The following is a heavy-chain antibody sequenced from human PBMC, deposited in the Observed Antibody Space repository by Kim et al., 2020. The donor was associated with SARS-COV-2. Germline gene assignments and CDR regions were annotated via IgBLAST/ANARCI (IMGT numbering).Heavy chain of an antibody. Sequence: GWSLRLSCAASGFTFSSYGMHWVRQAPGKGLEWVAVIWYDGSNKYYADSVKGRFTISRDNSKNTLYLQMNSLRAEDTAVYYCARQGRLRLGELSTARNWFDPWGQGTLVTVSS. CDR1: GFTFSSYG. D-gene: IGHD3-16*02. J-gene: IGHJ5*02. CDR3: ARQGRLRLGELSTARNWFDP. V-gene: IGHV3-33*01. CDR2: IWYDGSNK.